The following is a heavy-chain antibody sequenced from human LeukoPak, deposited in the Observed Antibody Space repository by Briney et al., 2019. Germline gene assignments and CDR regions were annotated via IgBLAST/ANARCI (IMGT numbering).Heavy chain of an antibody. CDR2: ISWKAGGI. Sequence: PGGSLRLSCAASGFTFDDYAMQWVRQVPGRGLEWVAGISWKAGGIGYAESVKGRFTISRDNAKKSLFLQMDSLRVDDTAVYYCAKDKGGAHSIGRFGPVGKWGQGTLVTVSS. D-gene: IGHD2/OR15-2a*01. J-gene: IGHJ4*02. V-gene: IGHV3-9*01. CDR1: GFTFDDYA. CDR3: AKDKGGAHSIGRFGPVGK.